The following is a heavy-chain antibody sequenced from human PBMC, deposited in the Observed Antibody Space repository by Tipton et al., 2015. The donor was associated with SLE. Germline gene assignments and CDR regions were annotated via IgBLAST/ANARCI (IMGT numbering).Heavy chain of an antibody. CDR3: AREGGYCSRTSCSYFDY. Sequence: TLSLTCTVSGDSINNHFGSWIRQSPGKGLEWIGYIYYTGSTNYNPSLKSRVTISVDTSKNQFSLMLSSVTAADTAVYYCAREGGYCSRTSCSYFDYWGQGTLVTVSS. V-gene: IGHV4-59*11. CDR2: IYYTGST. J-gene: IGHJ4*02. D-gene: IGHD2-2*01. CDR1: GDSINNHF.